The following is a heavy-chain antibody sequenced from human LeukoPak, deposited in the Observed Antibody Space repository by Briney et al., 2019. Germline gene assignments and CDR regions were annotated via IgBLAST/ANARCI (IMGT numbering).Heavy chain of an antibody. Sequence: SETLSLTCTVSGGSISSGSYYWSWIRQPPGKGLEWIGYIYYSGSTNYNPSLKSRVTISVDTSKNQFSLKLSSVTAADTAVYYCARGPIFGVVTTWGQGTLVTVSS. D-gene: IGHD3-3*01. CDR3: ARGPIFGVVTT. CDR1: GGSISSGSYY. CDR2: IYYSGST. V-gene: IGHV4-61*01. J-gene: IGHJ4*02.